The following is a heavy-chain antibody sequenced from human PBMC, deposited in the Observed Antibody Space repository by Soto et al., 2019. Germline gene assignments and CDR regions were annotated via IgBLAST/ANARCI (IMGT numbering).Heavy chain of an antibody. J-gene: IGHJ6*04. V-gene: IGHV3-23*01. Sequence: EVQLLESGGGLVQPGGSLRLSCVASGFTFSYYTMSWVRQAPGKGLEWVSGISNSGDTIYYADSVKGRFTISRDNFKNALYLQLNSLRAEDTAVYYCADPVPAPAHCDSCDMDVWGKGTTVSVSS. D-gene: IGHD2-2*01. CDR3: ADPVPAPAHCDSCDMDV. CDR1: GFTFSYYT. CDR2: ISNSGDTI.